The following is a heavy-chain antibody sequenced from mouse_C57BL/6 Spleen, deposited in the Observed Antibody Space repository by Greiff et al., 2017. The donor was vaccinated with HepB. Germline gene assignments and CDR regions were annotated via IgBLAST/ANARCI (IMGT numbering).Heavy chain of an antibody. CDR1: GFTFSDYG. D-gene: IGHD2-10*01. CDR2: ISSGSSTI. J-gene: IGHJ3*01. Sequence: EVKLMESGGGLEKPGGSLKLSCAASGFTFSDYGMHWVRQAPEKGLEWVAYISSGSSTIYYADTVKGRFTISRDNAKNTLFLQMTSLRSEDTAMYYCAGLLSFAYWGQGTLVTVSA. CDR3: AGLLSFAY. V-gene: IGHV5-17*01.